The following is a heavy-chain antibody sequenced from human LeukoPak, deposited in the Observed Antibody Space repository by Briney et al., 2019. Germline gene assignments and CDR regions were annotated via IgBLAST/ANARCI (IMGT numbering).Heavy chain of an antibody. CDR2: IKQDGSEK. J-gene: IGHJ3*01. CDR3: ARVLPLTPYAFAV. V-gene: IGHV3-7*01. CDR1: GFTSSSYW. Sequence: QPGGSLRLSCTASGFTSSSYWMSWVRQAPGKGLEWVANIKQDGSEKYYVDSVEGRFTISRDNAKKSLSLQMNSLTAEDTAVYSCARVLPLTPYAFAVWGQGTMVTVSS.